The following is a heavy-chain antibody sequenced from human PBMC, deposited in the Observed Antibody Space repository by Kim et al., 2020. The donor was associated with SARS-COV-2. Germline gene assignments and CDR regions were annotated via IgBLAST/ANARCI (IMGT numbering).Heavy chain of an antibody. CDR2: IYYSGST. D-gene: IGHD3-3*01. CDR3: ARVAYDFWTNNWFDP. J-gene: IGHJ5*02. CDR1: GGSISSGGYY. V-gene: IGHV4-31*03. Sequence: SETLSLTCTVSGGSISSGGYYWSWIRQHPGKGLEWIGYIYYSGSTYYNPSLKSRVTISVDTSKNQFSLKLSSVTAADTAVYYCARVAYDFWTNNWFDPWGQGTLVTVSS.